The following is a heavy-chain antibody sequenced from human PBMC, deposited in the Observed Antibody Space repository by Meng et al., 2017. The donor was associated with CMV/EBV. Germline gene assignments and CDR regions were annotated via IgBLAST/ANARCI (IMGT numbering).Heavy chain of an antibody. CDR1: GYTFTGYY. CDR3: ARGSNATRITIFGVVNY. J-gene: IGHJ4*02. CDR2: INPNSGGT. D-gene: IGHD3-3*01. V-gene: IGHV1-2*02. Sequence: ASVKVSCKASGYTFTGYYMHWVRQAPGQGLEWMGWINPNSGGTNYAQKFQGRVTMTRDTSISTACMELSRLRSDDTAVYYCARGSNATRITIFGVVNYWGQGTLVTVSS.